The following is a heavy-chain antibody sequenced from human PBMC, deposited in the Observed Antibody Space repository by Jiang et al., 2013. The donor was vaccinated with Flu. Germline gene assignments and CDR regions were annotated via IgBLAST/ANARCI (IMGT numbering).Heavy chain of an antibody. CDR2: INPSGGST. V-gene: IGHV1-46*03. CDR1: GYTFTSYY. J-gene: IGHJ4*02. D-gene: IGHD2-2*01. Sequence: SGAEVKKPGASVKVSCKASGYTFTSYYMHWVRQAPGQGLEWMGIINPSGGSTSYAQKFQGRVTMTRDTSTSTVYMELSSLRSEDTAVYYCARDSFIVVVPAAFLFDYWGQGTLVTVSS. CDR3: ARDSFIVVVPAAFLFDY.